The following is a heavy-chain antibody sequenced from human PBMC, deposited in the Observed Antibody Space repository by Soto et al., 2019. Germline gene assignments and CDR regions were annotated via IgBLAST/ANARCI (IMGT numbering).Heavy chain of an antibody. J-gene: IGHJ6*02. V-gene: IGHV3-48*02. CDR3: ARELLGDYGMDV. CDR2: ISSSSSTI. Sequence: EVQLVESGGDLVQPGGSLRLSCAASGFTFSSYSMNWVRQAPGKGLEWVSYISSSSSTIYYADSVKGRFTISRDNAKNSLYLQMNSPRDEDTAVYYCARELLGDYGMDVWGQGTTVTVSS. CDR1: GFTFSSYS.